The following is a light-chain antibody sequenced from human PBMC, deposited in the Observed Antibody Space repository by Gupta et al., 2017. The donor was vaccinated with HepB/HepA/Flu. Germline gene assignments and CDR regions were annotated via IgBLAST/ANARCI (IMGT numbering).Light chain of an antibody. CDR2: DAS. J-gene: IGKJ4*01. V-gene: IGKV1-33*01. CDR3: QQYDNFPLT. CDR1: QDISNY. Sequence: DIQMTQSPSSLSASVGDRVTITCQASQDISNYLNWYQQKPGKAPKLLIYDASNLETGVPSRFSGSGSGTDFTFTISRLQPEDIATYYCQQYDNFPLTFGGGTKVEIK.